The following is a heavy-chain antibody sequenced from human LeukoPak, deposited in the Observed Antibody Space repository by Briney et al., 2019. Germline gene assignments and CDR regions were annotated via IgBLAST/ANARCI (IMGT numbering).Heavy chain of an antibody. CDR1: GGSISSYY. CDR2: IYYSGST. D-gene: IGHD6-19*01. CDR3: ARHSSGWPDAFDI. V-gene: IGHV4-59*08. J-gene: IGHJ3*02. Sequence: SETLSLTCTVSGGSISSYYWSWIRQPPGKGLEWIGYIYYSGSTNYNPSLKSRTTMSADTSTNQFSLKLTSVTAADTALYYCARHSSGWPDAFDIWGQGAMVTVSS.